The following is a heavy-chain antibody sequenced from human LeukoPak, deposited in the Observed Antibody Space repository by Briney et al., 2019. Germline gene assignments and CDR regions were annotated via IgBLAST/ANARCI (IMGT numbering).Heavy chain of an antibody. CDR2: IYYTGRT. D-gene: IGHD1-26*01. Sequence: SETLSLTCNVSGGSITSYYWSWIRQPPGKGLEWIGDIYYTGRTDYNSSHKSRVTISVDTSRSQFSLKLSSVTTADTAVYYCARAPPRVMGPTHFDYWGQGILVTVSS. J-gene: IGHJ4*02. V-gene: IGHV4-59*01. CDR3: ARAPPRVMGPTHFDY. CDR1: GGSITSYY.